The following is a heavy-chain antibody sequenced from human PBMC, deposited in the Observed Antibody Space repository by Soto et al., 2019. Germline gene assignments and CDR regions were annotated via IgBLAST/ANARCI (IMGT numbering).Heavy chain of an antibody. Sequence: QVTLKESGPVLVKPTETLTLTCTVSGFSLSNARMGVSWIRQPPGKAREWLAHIFSNDEKSYSTSPKSRLTISKDTSKSQVVLTMTNMDPVDTATYYCARIVLLWFGELVSFDYWGQGTLVTVSS. CDR2: IFSNDEK. CDR1: GFSLSNARMG. V-gene: IGHV2-26*01. D-gene: IGHD3-10*01. J-gene: IGHJ4*02. CDR3: ARIVLLWFGELVSFDY.